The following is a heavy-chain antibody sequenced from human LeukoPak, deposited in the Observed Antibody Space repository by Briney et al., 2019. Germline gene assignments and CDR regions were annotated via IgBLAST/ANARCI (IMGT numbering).Heavy chain of an antibody. CDR2: ISTDGKTI. D-gene: IGHD5-18*01. CDR3: ARRSHNSYGCFDN. Sequence: GGSLRLSCAASGFTFSIYEMNWVRQAPGKGLERVSYISTDGKTIYDADSVKGRFTTSRDNSKNSLCLQMNSLRAEDTAVYYCARRSHNSYGCFDNWGQGALVTVSS. J-gene: IGHJ4*02. V-gene: IGHV3-48*03. CDR1: GFTFSIYE.